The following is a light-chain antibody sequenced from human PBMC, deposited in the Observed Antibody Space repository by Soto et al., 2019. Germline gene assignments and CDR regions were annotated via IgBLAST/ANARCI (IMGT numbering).Light chain of an antibody. CDR1: QSVSSW. CDR3: QQYNSYPNT. CDR2: DAS. J-gene: IGKJ2*01. Sequence: IQMTHSPSTLSASVGDRVTITCRASQSVSSWLAWYQQKPGKAPKLLIYDASNLESGVPSTFGGSGSGTEFTLTISSLQPDDVATYFCQQYNSYPNTFGQGTKVDIK. V-gene: IGKV1-5*01.